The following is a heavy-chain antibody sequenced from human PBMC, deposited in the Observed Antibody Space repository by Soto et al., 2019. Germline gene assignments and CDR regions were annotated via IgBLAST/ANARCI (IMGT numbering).Heavy chain of an antibody. J-gene: IGHJ6*02. Sequence: QVQLVESGGGVVQPGRSLRLSCAASGFTFSSYAMHWVRQAPGKGLEWVAVIWYDGSNKYYADSVKGRFTISRDNSKNKLYLQMNSVGAEDTAVYYCARGGYYDFGSGYWGGGDYYYYGMDVWGQGTTVTVSS. D-gene: IGHD3-3*01. V-gene: IGHV3-33*01. CDR2: IWYDGSNK. CDR1: GFTFSSYA. CDR3: ARGGYYDFGSGYWGGGDYYYYGMDV.